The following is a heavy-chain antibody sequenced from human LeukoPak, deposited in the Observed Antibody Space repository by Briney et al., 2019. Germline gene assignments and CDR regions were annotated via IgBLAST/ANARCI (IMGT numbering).Heavy chain of an antibody. D-gene: IGHD1-26*01. V-gene: IGHV3-30*02. Sequence: GGSLRLSCAASGFTFSSYGMHWVRQAPGKGLEWVAFIRYDGSNKYYVGSVKGRFTISRDNSKNTLYLQNSLRAEDTAVYYCAKGSGWEMSYYYYYMDVWGKGTTVTISS. CDR3: AKGSGWEMSYYYYYMDV. CDR1: GFTFSSYG. CDR2: IRYDGSNK. J-gene: IGHJ6*03.